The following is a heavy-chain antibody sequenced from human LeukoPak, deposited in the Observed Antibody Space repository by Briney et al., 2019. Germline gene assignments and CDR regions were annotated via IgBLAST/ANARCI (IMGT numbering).Heavy chain of an antibody. CDR2: ISGSGGST. D-gene: IGHD6-13*01. CDR1: GFTFSSYA. Sequence: GGSLRLSCAASGFTFSSYAMSWVRQAPGKGLEWVSAISGSGGSTYYADSVKGRFTISRDNSKNTLYLQMNSLRAEDTAVYCCAKDREAAAGTTEYFQHWGQGTLVTVSS. V-gene: IGHV3-23*01. CDR3: AKDREAAAGTTEYFQH. J-gene: IGHJ1*01.